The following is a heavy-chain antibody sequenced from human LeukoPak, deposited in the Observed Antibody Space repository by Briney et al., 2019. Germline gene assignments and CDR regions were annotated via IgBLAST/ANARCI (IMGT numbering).Heavy chain of an antibody. Sequence: GGCLRLSCAASGFTFSIYWMSWFRQAPGKGLEWVAHIKKDGSEKNYVDSVKGRFTISRDNTKNSVYLQMNSLRGEDTGVYYCAMDSYGPDDYWGQGTLVTVSS. J-gene: IGHJ4*02. CDR1: GFTFSIYW. CDR2: IKKDGSEK. CDR3: AMDSYGPDDY. V-gene: IGHV3-7*04. D-gene: IGHD3-16*01.